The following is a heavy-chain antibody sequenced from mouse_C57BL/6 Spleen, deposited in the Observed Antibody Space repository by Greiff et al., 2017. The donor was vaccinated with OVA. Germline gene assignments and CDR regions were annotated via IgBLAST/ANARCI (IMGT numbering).Heavy chain of an antibody. J-gene: IGHJ4*01. V-gene: IGHV3-6*01. D-gene: IGHD4-1*01. CDR3: ATSNFESYYAMDY. Sequence: VQLKESGPGLVKPSQSLSLTCSVTGYSITSGYYWNWIRQFPGNKLEWMGYISYDGSNNYNPSLKNRISITRDTSKNQFFLKLNSVTTEDTATYNCATSNFESYYAMDYWGQGTSVTVSS. CDR2: ISYDGSN. CDR1: GYSITSGYY.